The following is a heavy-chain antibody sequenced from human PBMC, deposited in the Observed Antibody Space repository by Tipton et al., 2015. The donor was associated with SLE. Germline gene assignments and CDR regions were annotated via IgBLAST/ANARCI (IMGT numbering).Heavy chain of an antibody. CDR3: ARDKGPTGGRSGAAFDI. CDR1: GFTFSSSW. D-gene: IGHD7-27*01. J-gene: IGHJ3*02. Sequence: SLRLSCVASGFTFSSSWMHWVRHAPGKGLVWVSRIKSDGSYPTYADSVRGRFTLSRDNAKSTLYLQMNSLRAEDTAVYYCARDKGPTGGRSGAAFDIWGQGTMVTVSS. V-gene: IGHV3-74*03. CDR2: IKSDGSYP.